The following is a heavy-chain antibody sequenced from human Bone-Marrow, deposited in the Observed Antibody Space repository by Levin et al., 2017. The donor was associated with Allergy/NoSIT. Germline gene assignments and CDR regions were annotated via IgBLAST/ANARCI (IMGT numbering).Heavy chain of an antibody. CDR2: LNWNGATT. D-gene: IGHD1-7*01. V-gene: IGHV3-20*01. Sequence: GGSLRLSCEASGFSFEDYGVGWVRQPPGKGLEWVSGLNWNGATTGEADSVRGRFTVSRDNAKNSLSLQLNNVRVEATAFYHCVRREAATTDWFVKLWGRGTLVTVSS. CDR3: VRREAATTDWFVKL. J-gene: IGHJ2*01. CDR1: GFSFEDYG.